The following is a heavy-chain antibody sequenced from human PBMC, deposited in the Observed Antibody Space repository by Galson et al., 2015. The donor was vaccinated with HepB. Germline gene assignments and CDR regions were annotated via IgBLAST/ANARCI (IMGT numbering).Heavy chain of an antibody. CDR2: ISYDGSNK. V-gene: IGHV3-30*18. J-gene: IGHJ3*02. Sequence: SLRLSCAASGFTFSSYGMHWVRQAPGKGLEWVAVISYDGSNKYYADSVKGRFTISRDNSKNTLYLQMNSLRAEDTAVYYCAKDGGPDGGAFDIWGQGTMVTVSS. CDR1: GFTFSSYG. CDR3: AKDGGPDGGAFDI. D-gene: IGHD4-23*01.